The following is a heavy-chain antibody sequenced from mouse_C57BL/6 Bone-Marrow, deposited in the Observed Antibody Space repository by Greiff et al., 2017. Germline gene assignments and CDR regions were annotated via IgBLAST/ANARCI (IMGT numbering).Heavy chain of an antibody. CDR1: GYSITSGYY. CDR2: ISYDGSN. CDR3: AREGIY. Sequence: EVQLQESGPGLVKPSQSLSLTCSVTGYSITSGYYWNWIRQFPGNKLEWMGYISYDGSNKYNPSLKNRISITRNTSKNQFFLKLNSVTTEDTATYYCAREGIYWGQGTTLTVSS. J-gene: IGHJ2*01. V-gene: IGHV3-6*01.